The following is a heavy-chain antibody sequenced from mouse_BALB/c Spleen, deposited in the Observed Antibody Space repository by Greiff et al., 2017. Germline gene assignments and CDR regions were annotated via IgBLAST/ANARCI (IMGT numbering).Heavy chain of an antibody. Sequence: EVMLVESGGGLVKPGGSLKLSCAASGFTFSDYYMYWVRQTPEKRLEWVATISDGGSYTYYPDSVKGRFTISRDNAKNNLYLQMSSLKSEDTAMYYCARGGYYWYFDVWGAGTTVTVSS. CDR2: ISDGGSYT. CDR3: ARGGYYWYFDV. V-gene: IGHV5-4*02. J-gene: IGHJ1*01. CDR1: GFTFSDYY.